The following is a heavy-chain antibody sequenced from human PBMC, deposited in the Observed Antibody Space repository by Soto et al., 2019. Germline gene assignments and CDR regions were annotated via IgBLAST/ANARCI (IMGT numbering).Heavy chain of an antibody. V-gene: IGHV1-69*01. J-gene: IGHJ4*02. CDR1: GGTFSSYA. CDR2: IIPIFGTA. D-gene: IGHD5-18*01. CDR3: ARVYSYGRFWDYYFDY. Sequence: QVQLVQSGAEVKKPGSSVKVSCKASGGTFSSYAISWVRQAPGQGLECVGGIIPIFGTANYAQKFQGRVTITADESTSTAYMELSSLRSEDTAVYYCARVYSYGRFWDYYFDYWGQGTLVTVSS.